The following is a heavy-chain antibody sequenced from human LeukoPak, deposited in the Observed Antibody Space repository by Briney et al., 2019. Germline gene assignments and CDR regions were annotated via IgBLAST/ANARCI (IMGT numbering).Heavy chain of an antibody. CDR2: IYTSGST. V-gene: IGHV4-4*07. Sequence: SETLSLTCTVSGGSISSYYWSWIRQPAGKGLEWIGRIYTSGSTNYNPSLKSRVTMSVDTSKNQFSLKLSSVTAADTAVYYCAREIRLVSCASCPNYYYYYMDVWGKGTTVTVSS. CDR1: GGSISSYY. D-gene: IGHD2-2*01. CDR3: AREIRLVSCASCPNYYYYYMDV. J-gene: IGHJ6*03.